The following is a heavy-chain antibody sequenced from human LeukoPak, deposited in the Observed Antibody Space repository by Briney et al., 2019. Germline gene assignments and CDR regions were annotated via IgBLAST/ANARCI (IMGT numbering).Heavy chain of an antibody. Sequence: GGSLRLSCAASGFTFISYSMNWVRQAPGKGLEWVSYISGSSSTIYYADSVKGRLTISRDNAKNSLYLQMNSLRAEDTAVYYRARGGYSSFDAFDIWGQGTMVTVSS. V-gene: IGHV3-48*01. CDR1: GFTFISYS. D-gene: IGHD6-6*01. CDR3: ARGGYSSFDAFDI. CDR2: ISGSSSTI. J-gene: IGHJ3*02.